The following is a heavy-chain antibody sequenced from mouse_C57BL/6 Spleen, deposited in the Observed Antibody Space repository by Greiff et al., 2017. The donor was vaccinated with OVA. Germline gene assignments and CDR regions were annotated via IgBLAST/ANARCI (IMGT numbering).Heavy chain of an antibody. Sequence: VKLMESGPELVKPGASVKISCKASGYAFSSSWMNWVKQRPGKGLEWIGRIYPGDGDTNYNGKFKGKATLTADKSSSTAYMQLSSLTSEDSAVYFCARPPYGSSYFDYWGQGTTLTVSS. CDR2: IYPGDGDT. CDR3: ARPPYGSSYFDY. CDR1: GYAFSSSW. D-gene: IGHD1-1*01. V-gene: IGHV1-82*01. J-gene: IGHJ2*01.